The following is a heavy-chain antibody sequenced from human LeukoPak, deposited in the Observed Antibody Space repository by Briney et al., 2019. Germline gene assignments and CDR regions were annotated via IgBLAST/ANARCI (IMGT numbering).Heavy chain of an antibody. CDR2: INEDGSEK. Sequence: GGSLRLSCVASRFSLSNFWMIWVRQAPGKGLEWVANINEDGSEKNYVDSVKGRFTISRDNAKNPLYLQMNSLRAEDTAVYYCVRDRSTTTWTRFDSWGQGTLVTVSS. CDR3: VRDRSTTTWTRFDS. D-gene: IGHD1-1*01. CDR1: RFSLSNFW. V-gene: IGHV3-7*01. J-gene: IGHJ4*02.